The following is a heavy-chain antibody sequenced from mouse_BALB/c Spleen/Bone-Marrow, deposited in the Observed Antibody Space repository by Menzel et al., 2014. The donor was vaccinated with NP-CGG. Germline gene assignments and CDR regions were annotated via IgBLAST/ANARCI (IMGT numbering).Heavy chain of an antibody. CDR2: IYPGDGDT. Sequence: QVQLKESGPELMKPGASVKISCKASGYAFSSSWMNWVKQGPGQGLEWIGRIYPGDGDTNYNGKFKGKATLTADKSSSTAYMQLSSLTSVDSAVYFCARWGITSYYFDYWGQGTTLTVSS. J-gene: IGHJ2*01. D-gene: IGHD2-4*01. CDR1: GYAFSSSW. V-gene: IGHV1-82*01. CDR3: ARWGITSYYFDY.